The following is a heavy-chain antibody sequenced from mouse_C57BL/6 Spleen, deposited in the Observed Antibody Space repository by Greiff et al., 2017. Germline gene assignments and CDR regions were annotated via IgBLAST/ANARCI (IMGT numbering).Heavy chain of an antibody. J-gene: IGHJ3*01. D-gene: IGHD2-2*01. CDR2: INPNNGGT. V-gene: IGHV1-18*01. CDR3: ARRGGYGYDWGSWFAY. CDR1: GYTFTDYN. Sequence: DVKLQESGPELVKPGASVKIPCKASGYTFTDYNMDWVKQSHGKSLEWIGDINPNNGGTIYNQKFKGKATLTVDKSSSTASMELRSLTSEDTAVYYCARRGGYGYDWGSWFAYWGQGTLVTVSA.